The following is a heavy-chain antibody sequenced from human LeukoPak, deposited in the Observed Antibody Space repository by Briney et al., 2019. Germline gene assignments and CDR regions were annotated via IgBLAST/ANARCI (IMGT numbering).Heavy chain of an antibody. V-gene: IGHV1-2*02. J-gene: IGHJ4*02. CDR3: ARDRECSSTSCYAAFED. CDR1: GYTFIGFY. CDR2: INPNSGDT. D-gene: IGHD2-2*01. Sequence: GASEKVSCKASGYTFIGFYMHWVRQAPGQGLEWMGWINPNSGDTNYAQKFQGRVTMTRDTSISTAYMELSSLRSDDTGVYYCARDRECSSTSCYAAFEDWGQGTLVTVSS.